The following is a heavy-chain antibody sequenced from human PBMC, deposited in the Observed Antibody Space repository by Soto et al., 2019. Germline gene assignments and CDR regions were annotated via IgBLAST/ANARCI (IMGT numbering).Heavy chain of an antibody. CDR1: GFALYYYN. Sequence: WRSMRLPCAAGGFALYYYNRNWVRHAPGSGLEWASSISGSGINIRFTDSVKCRLTISRDNAKTALYLQMDRLGPEETAIYYCPRAGGTNYTDYYFDRWGHGALVTVYS. CDR3: PRAGGTNYTDYYFDR. V-gene: IGHV3-21*01. J-gene: IGHJ4*01. CDR2: ISGSGINI. D-gene: IGHD1-7*01.